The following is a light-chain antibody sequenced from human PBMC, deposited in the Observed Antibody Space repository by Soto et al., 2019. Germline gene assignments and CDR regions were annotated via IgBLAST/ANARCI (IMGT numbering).Light chain of an antibody. J-gene: IGKJ2*01. CDR1: QSIRTN. V-gene: IGKV3-15*01. Sequence: EIVLTQSPATLSVSAGGTVTLSCRASQSIRTNVAWYQQIPGQAPRLLIYGASTRATAIPARFSGSGSGTEFTLTISSLQSEDFAVYFCQQYDNWPYTFGQGTKLEIK. CDR2: GAS. CDR3: QQYDNWPYT.